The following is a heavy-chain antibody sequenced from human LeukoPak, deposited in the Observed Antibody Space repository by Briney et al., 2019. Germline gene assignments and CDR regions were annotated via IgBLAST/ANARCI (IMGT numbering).Heavy chain of an antibody. J-gene: IGHJ4*02. CDR1: GDSITNDNSF. CDR3: ARLDFVPRSSGASRGSGYSYGLNDY. Sequence: SETLSLTCTVSGDSITNDNSFWGWIRQPPGSGLEWVGNVDFSGSPNYNPSLESRVTISVDTSKNQFSLKLSSVTAADTAVYYCARLDFVPRSSGASRGSGYSYGLNDYWGQGTLATVSS. D-gene: IGHD5-18*01. CDR2: VDFSGSP. V-gene: IGHV4-39*07.